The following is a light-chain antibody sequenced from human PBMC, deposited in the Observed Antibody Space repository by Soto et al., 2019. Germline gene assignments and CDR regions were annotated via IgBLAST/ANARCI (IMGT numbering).Light chain of an antibody. CDR3: ASYTTTSTRV. J-gene: IGLJ1*01. CDR1: SSDVGAYDY. CDR2: EVS. V-gene: IGLV2-14*03. Sequence: QSVLTQPASVSGSPGQSIAISCTGTSSDVGAYDYVSWYQQHPDKAPKLMIYEVSNRPSGVSDRFSGSKSVNTATLTTSGLQAEDEADYYCASYTTTSTRVFGTGTKVTVL.